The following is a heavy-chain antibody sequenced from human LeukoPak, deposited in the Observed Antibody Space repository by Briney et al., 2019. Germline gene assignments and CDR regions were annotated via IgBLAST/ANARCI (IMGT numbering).Heavy chain of an antibody. D-gene: IGHD2-2*01. CDR1: GYTLTELS. CDR3: ATGKARDPYIVVVPAALDH. V-gene: IGHV1-24*01. CDR2: FDPEDGET. Sequence: GASVKVSCKVSGYTLTELSMHWVRQAPGKGLEWMGGFDPEDGETIYAQKFRGRVTMTEDTSADTAYMELSSLRSEDTAVYYCATGKARDPYIVVVPAALDHWGQGTLVTVSS. J-gene: IGHJ4*02.